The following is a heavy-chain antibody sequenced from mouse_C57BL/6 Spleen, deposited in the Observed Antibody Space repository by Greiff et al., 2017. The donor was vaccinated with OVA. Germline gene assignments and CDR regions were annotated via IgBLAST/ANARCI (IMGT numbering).Heavy chain of an antibody. CDR2: IYPGDGDT. D-gene: IGHD1-1*01. Sequence: VQLQESGPELVKPGASVKISCKASGYAFSSSWMNWVKQRPGKGLEWIGRIYPGDGDTNYNGKFKGKATLTADKSSSTAYMQLSSLTSEDSAVYFCARERDYYYFDYWGQGTTLTVSS. CDR3: ARERDYYYFDY. J-gene: IGHJ2*01. CDR1: GYAFSSSW. V-gene: IGHV1-82*01.